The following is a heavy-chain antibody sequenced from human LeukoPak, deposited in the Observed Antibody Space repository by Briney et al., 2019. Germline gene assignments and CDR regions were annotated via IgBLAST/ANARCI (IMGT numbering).Heavy chain of an antibody. J-gene: IGHJ4*02. D-gene: IGHD4/OR15-4a*01. Sequence: RPGGSLRLSCTVSGFTVSSNSMSWVCQAPGKGLEWVSFIYSDNTHYSDSVKGRFTISRDNSKNTLYLQMNSLRAEDTAVYYCARRAGAYSHPYDYWGQGTLVTVSS. V-gene: IGHV3-53*01. CDR1: GFTVSSNS. CDR3: ARRAGAYSHPYDY. CDR2: IYSDNT.